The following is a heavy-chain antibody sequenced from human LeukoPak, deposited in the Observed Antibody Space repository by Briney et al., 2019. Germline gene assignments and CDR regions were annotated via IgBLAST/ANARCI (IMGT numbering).Heavy chain of an antibody. J-gene: IGHJ6*03. V-gene: IGHV3-48*01. CDR2: ISYSTTTI. D-gene: IGHD2-2*01. Sequence: PGGSLRLSCAASGFTFSSHSMTWVRQAPGKGLEWVSYISYSTTTIYYADSVKGRFTISRDNAKNSLYLQMNSLRAEDTAVYYCTSSSSFPYYYMDVWGKGTTVTVSS. CDR1: GFTFSSHS. CDR3: TSSSSFPYYYMDV.